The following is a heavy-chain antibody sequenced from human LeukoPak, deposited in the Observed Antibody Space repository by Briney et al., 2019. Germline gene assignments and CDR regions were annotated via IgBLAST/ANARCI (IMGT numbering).Heavy chain of an antibody. CDR3: ATQLLWFGESVEEGY. Sequence: TGGSLRLSCAGSGFTFSDYYMSWVRQAPGKGLVWVSTVSSSGSSTYYADSVKGRFTVSRDNSKNTLYLQMNSLGVEDTAVYYCATQLLWFGESVEEGYWGQGTLVTVSS. D-gene: IGHD3-10*01. CDR2: VSSSGSST. J-gene: IGHJ4*02. CDR1: GFTFSDYY. V-gene: IGHV3-23*01.